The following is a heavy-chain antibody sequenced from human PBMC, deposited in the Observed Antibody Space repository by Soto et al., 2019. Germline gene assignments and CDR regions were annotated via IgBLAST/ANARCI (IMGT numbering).Heavy chain of an antibody. CDR2: ISGSGGIP. J-gene: IGHJ6*02. Sequence: ELQLLESGGGLVQPGGSLRLSCIASGFTFSSYAMTWVRQAPGKGLEWVSDISGSGGIPYYADSVKGRFTISRDNSKNTLNLQMNSLRADDTAVYYCARARRGAPYYYTMDLWGQGTTVSVSS. CDR1: GFTFSSYA. V-gene: IGHV3-23*01. CDR3: ARARRGAPYYYTMDL. D-gene: IGHD3-10*01.